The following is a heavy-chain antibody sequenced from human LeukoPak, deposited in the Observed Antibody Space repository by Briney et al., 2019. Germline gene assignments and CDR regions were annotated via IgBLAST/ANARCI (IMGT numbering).Heavy chain of an antibody. J-gene: IGHJ3*02. CDR1: GGXISSYY. CDR2: IYYSGST. CDR3: ARDGRIEAFGI. V-gene: IGHV4-59*01. Sequence: SETLSLTCTVSGGXISSYYCSWIRQPPGKGLEWIGYIYYSGSTYYNPSLKSRVTISVDTSKNQFSLKLSSVTAADTAVYYCARDGRIEAFGIWGQGTMFTVSS.